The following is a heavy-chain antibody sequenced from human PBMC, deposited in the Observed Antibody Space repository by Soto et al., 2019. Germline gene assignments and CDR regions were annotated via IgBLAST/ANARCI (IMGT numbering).Heavy chain of an antibody. CDR1: GYTFTSYD. D-gene: IGHD3-3*01. J-gene: IGHJ5*02. CDR3: ARGFYGITIFGVVIPWFDP. V-gene: IGHV1-8*01. Sequence: ASVKVSCKASGYTFTSYDINWVRQATGQGIEWMGWMNPNSGNTGYAQKFQGRVTMTRNTSISTAYMELSSLRSEDTAVYYCARGFYGITIFGVVIPWFDPWGQGTLVTVSS. CDR2: MNPNSGNT.